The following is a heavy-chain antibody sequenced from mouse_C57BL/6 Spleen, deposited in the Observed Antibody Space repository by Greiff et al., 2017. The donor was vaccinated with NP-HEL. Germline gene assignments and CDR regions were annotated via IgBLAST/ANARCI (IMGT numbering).Heavy chain of an antibody. Sequence: QVQLQQPGAELVKPGASVKLSCKASGYTFTSYWMHWVKQRPGQGLEWIGMIHPNSGSTNYNEKFKSKATLTVDKSSSTAYMQLSSLTSEDSAVYYCAREGVSGYYFDDWGQGTTLTVSS. CDR1: GYTFTSYW. CDR2: IHPNSGST. J-gene: IGHJ2*01. V-gene: IGHV1-64*01. D-gene: IGHD4-1*01. CDR3: AREGVSGYYFDD.